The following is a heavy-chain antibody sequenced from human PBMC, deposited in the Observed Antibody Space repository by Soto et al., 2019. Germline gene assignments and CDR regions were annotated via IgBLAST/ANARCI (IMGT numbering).Heavy chain of an antibody. CDR1: GASITNGGYS. CDR2: ITHLENT. CDR3: VWGGGNDPFEY. V-gene: IGHV4-30-2*06. Sequence: QLRLQESGSGVVKTSESLSLTCTVFGASITNGGYSWSWIRQSPGRGLEWIGHITHLENTYFNPSFKSRLSMSIDRTKNQFSLKVTSMTAADKGRYFCVWGGGNDPFEYWGQGILVTVSS. J-gene: IGHJ4*02. D-gene: IGHD5-12*01.